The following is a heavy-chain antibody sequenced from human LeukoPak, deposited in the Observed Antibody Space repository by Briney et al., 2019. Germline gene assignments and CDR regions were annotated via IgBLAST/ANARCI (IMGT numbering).Heavy chain of an antibody. CDR2: IYPSDSDT. Sequence: GESLKISCKGSGYNFTIYWIGWVRQMPGKGLEWMGNIYPSDSDTRYSPSFQGQVTISADKSISTAYLQWSSLKASDTAMYYCARLRDGYSTPADYWGQGTLVTVSS. D-gene: IGHD5-24*01. CDR1: GYNFTIYW. J-gene: IGHJ4*02. V-gene: IGHV5-51*01. CDR3: ARLRDGYSTPADY.